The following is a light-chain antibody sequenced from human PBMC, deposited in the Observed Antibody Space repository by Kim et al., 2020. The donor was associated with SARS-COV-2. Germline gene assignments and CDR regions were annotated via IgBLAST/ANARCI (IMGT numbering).Light chain of an antibody. CDR2: YNS. V-gene: IGLV1-40*03. J-gene: IGLJ1*01. CDR1: STNNVAADD. Sequence: VITSCTAGSTNNVAADDVLWYQQLPGAAPTLLIYYNSSHPSAGPAGLSCSKSCGSASPAVTALQAEDEADYYCRSYDGSRIGADVFGTGTKVTVL. CDR3: RSYDGSRIGADV.